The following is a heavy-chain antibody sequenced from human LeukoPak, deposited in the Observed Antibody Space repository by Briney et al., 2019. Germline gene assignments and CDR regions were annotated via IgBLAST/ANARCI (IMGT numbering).Heavy chain of an antibody. V-gene: IGHV3-7*01. CDR1: GFTFSRYW. CDR3: ARDHSQYYYGSGSSYDY. D-gene: IGHD3-10*01. CDR2: IKQDGSEK. J-gene: IGHJ4*02. Sequence: GGSLRLSCAASGFTFSRYWMSWVRQAPGKGLEWVANIKQDGSEKYYVDSVKGRFTISRDNAKNSLYLQMNSLRAEDTAVYYCARDHSQYYYGSGSSYDYWGQGTLVTVSS.